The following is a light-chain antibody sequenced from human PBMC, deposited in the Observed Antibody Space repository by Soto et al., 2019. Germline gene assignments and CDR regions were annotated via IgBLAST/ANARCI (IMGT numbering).Light chain of an antibody. CDR1: SSDVGYYNF. J-gene: IGLJ3*02. Sequence: QSALTQPASVSGSPGQSITVSCTGTSSDVGYYNFVSWYQQHPGKAPKLMIYEVSNRPSGVSNRFSGSKSGNTASLTISGLQAEDEADYYCSSYTSTYTRVFGGGTKVTVL. CDR2: EVS. V-gene: IGLV2-14*01. CDR3: SSYTSTYTRV.